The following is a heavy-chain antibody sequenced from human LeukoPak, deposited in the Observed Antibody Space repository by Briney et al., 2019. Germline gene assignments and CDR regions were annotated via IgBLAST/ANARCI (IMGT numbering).Heavy chain of an antibody. D-gene: IGHD3-22*01. CDR3: ATWGDYYDSSGPGY. V-gene: IGHV1-24*01. Sequence: GASVKVSCKVSGYTLTELSMHWVRQAPGKGLEWMGGFDPEDGETIYAQKFQGRVTMTEDTSTDTAYMELSSLRSEDTAVYYCATWGDYYDSSGPGYWGQGTLVTVSS. CDR1: GYTLTELS. J-gene: IGHJ4*02. CDR2: FDPEDGET.